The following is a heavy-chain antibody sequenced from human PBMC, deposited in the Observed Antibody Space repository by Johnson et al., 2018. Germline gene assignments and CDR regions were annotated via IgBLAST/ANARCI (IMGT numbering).Heavy chain of an antibody. CDR2: IYPGDSDT. V-gene: IGHV5-51*01. CDR1: GYSFTSYW. J-gene: IGHJ3*02. CDR3: ARGREMAIRGPDAFDI. D-gene: IGHD5-24*01. Sequence: VQLVQSGAEVKKPGESLKISCKGSGYSFTSYWIAWVRQMPGKGLEWMGIIYPGDSDTRYSPSFQGQVTISADQSISTAYLQWNSLKASDTAMYYCARGREMAIRGPDAFDIWGQGTMVTVSS.